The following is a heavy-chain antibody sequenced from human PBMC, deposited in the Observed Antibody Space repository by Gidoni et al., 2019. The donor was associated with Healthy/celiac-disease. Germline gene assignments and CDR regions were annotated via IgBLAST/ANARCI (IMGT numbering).Heavy chain of an antibody. D-gene: IGHD3-10*01. CDR1: GFTFSSYA. V-gene: IGHV3-23*01. J-gene: IGHJ4*02. Sequence: EVQLLESGGGLVQPGGSLRLSCAASGFTFSSYAMSWVRQAPGKGLGWVSAISGSGGSTYYADSVKGRFTISRDNSKNTPYLQMNSLRAEDTAVYYCAKMGTGLWFGEFDYWGQGTLVTVSS. CDR3: AKMGTGLWFGEFDY. CDR2: ISGSGGST.